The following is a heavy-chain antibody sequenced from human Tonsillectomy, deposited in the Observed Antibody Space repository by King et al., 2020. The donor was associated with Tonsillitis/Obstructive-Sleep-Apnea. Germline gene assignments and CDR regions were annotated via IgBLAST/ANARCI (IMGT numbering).Heavy chain of an antibody. D-gene: IGHD4-11*01. V-gene: IGHV3-64*02. CDR1: GFTFSSYA. Sequence: VQLVESGEGLVQPGGSLRLSCAASGFTFSSYAMHWVRQAPGKGLEYVSAISSNGGSTYYVDSVKGRFTISRDNSKNMLYLQMGSLRAEDMAVYYCARGRADYSNYGGYFDYWGQGTLVTVSS. J-gene: IGHJ4*02. CDR3: ARGRADYSNYGGYFDY. CDR2: ISSNGGST.